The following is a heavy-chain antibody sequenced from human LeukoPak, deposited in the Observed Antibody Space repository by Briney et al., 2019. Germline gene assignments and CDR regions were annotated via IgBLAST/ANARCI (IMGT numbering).Heavy chain of an antibody. CDR2: ISGSGART. V-gene: IGHV3-23*01. CDR1: GFTFRSFA. CDR3: ARDRAPGVTLKAGMDV. Sequence: GGSLRLSCAASGFTFRSFAMSWVRLAPGKGLEWVSSISGSGARTYYADSVKGRFTISRDNSKNTLYLQMNSLRAEDTAVYYCARDRAPGVTLKAGMDVWGQGTTVTVSS. J-gene: IGHJ6*02. D-gene: IGHD4-23*01.